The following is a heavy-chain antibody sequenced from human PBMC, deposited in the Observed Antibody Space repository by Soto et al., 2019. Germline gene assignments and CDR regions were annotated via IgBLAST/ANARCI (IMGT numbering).Heavy chain of an antibody. CDR3: ARGSYYYDSSGLETTDNWFDP. V-gene: IGHV4-34*01. Sequence: QVQLQQWGAGLLKPSETLSLTCAVYGGSFSGYYWSWIRQPPGKGLEWIGEINHSGSTNYNPSLKCRVTISLDTSKDQCSLKLSSVTAADTAVYYCARGSYYYDSSGLETTDNWFDPWGQGTLVTVSS. D-gene: IGHD3-22*01. CDR1: GGSFSGYY. CDR2: INHSGST. J-gene: IGHJ5*02.